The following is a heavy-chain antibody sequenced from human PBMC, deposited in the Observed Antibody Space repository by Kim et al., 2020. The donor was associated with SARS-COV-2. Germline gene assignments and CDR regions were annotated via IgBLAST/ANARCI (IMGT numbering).Heavy chain of an antibody. D-gene: IGHD1-1*01. Sequence: GESLKISCKGSGYSFTSYWIGWVRQMPGKGLEWMGIIYPGDSDTRYSPSFQGQVTISADKSISTAYLQWSSLKASDTAMYYCARTTLPDFHYYGMDVWGQGTTVTVSS. CDR2: IYPGDSDT. J-gene: IGHJ6*02. CDR1: GYSFTSYW. V-gene: IGHV5-51*01. CDR3: ARTTLPDFHYYGMDV.